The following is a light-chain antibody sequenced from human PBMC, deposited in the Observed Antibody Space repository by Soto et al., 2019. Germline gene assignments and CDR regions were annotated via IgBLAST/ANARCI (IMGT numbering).Light chain of an antibody. CDR1: SSNIASNT. V-gene: IGLV1-44*01. CDR2: SND. J-gene: IGLJ1*01. CDR3: ASWDDSMNAHV. Sequence: QAGLTQPASASGTPGQRVTVSCSGSSSNIASNTVNWYQQLPGTAPKLLIYSNDQRPSGVPDRFSASKSGTSASLAISGLQSEDEADYYCASWDDSMNAHVFGIGTQVTLL.